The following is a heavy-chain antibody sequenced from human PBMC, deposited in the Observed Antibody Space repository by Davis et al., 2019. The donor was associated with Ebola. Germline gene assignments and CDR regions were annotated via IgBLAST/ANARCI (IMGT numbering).Heavy chain of an antibody. CDR1: GFTFSSYA. CDR3: ARCGIAAAGSDY. CDR2: ISGSGGST. D-gene: IGHD6-13*01. Sequence: GGSLRLSCAASGFTFSSYAMSWVRQAPGKGLEWVSAISGSGGSTYYADSVKGRFTISRDNAKNSLYLQMNSLRAEDTAVYYCARCGIAAAGSDYWGQGTLVTVSS. V-gene: IGHV3-23*01. J-gene: IGHJ4*02.